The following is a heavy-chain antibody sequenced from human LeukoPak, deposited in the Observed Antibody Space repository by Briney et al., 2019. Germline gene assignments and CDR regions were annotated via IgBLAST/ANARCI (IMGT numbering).Heavy chain of an antibody. V-gene: IGHV3-9*01. CDR1: GFTFDDYA. CDR2: ISWNSGSI. D-gene: IGHD6-19*01. J-gene: IGHJ4*02. Sequence: GGSLRLSCAASGFTFDDYAMHWVRQAPGKGLEWASGISWNSGSIGYADSVKGRFTISRDNAKNSLYLQMNSLRAEDTALYYCAKDGGSGWYYFDYWGQGTLVTVSS. CDR3: AKDGGSGWYYFDY.